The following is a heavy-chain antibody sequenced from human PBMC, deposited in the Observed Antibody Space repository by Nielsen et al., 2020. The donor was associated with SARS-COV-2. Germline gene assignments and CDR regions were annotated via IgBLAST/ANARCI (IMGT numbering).Heavy chain of an antibody. CDR2: IYYSGST. J-gene: IGHJ3*02. CDR1: GGSISSSSYY. D-gene: IGHD3-10*01. V-gene: IGHV4-39*01. Sequence: SETLSLTCTVSGGSISSSSYYWGWIRQPPGKGLEWIGSIYYSGSTYYNPSLKSRVTISVDTSKNQFSLKLSSVTAADTAVYYCASPTWVQGEPTLVSGAFDIWGQGTMVTVSS. CDR3: ASPTWVQGEPTLVSGAFDI.